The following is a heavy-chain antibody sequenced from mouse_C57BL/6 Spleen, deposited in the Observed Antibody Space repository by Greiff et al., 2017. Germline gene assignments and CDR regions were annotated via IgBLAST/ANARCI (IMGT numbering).Heavy chain of an antibody. CDR1: GFNIKDDY. CDR2: IDPENGDT. Sequence: VQLQQSGAELVRPGASVKLSCTASGFNIKDDYMHWVKQRPEQGLEWIGWIDPENGDTESASKFQGKATITADPSSNTAYLQLSSLTSEDTAVYYCTSPDGYYPFDYWGQGTTLTVSS. CDR3: TSPDGYYPFDY. D-gene: IGHD2-3*01. V-gene: IGHV14-4*01. J-gene: IGHJ2*01.